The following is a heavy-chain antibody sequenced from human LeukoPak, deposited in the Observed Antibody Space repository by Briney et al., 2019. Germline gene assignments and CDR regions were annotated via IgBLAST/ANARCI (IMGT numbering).Heavy chain of an antibody. CDR1: GFTFSSYA. CDR3: AKGSYYDSSGSFYFDY. CDR2: ISGSSDNT. V-gene: IGHV3-23*01. J-gene: IGHJ4*02. Sequence: GGSLRLSCAASGFTFSSYAMSWVRQAPGKGLEWVSGISGSSDNTYYADSVKGRFTISRDNSKNTLYVQVNSLGTEDTAACYCAKGSYYDSSGSFYFDYWGQGTLVTVSS. D-gene: IGHD3-22*01.